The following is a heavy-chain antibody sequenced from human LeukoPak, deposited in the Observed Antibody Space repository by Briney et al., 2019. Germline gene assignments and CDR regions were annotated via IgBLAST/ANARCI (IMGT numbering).Heavy chain of an antibody. D-gene: IGHD5-12*01. CDR2: ISSSSSTI. Sequence: GGSLRLSCAASGFTFSSYSMNWVRQAPGKGLEWVSYISSSSSTIYYADSVKGRFTISRDNAKNSLYLQMNSLRAEDTALYYCARILRGYSDFDLGYWGQGTLVTVSS. CDR1: GFTFSSYS. J-gene: IGHJ4*02. V-gene: IGHV3-48*01. CDR3: ARILRGYSDFDLGY.